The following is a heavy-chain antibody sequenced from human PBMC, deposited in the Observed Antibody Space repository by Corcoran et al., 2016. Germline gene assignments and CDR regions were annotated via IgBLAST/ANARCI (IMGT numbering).Heavy chain of an antibody. V-gene: IGHV1-18*01. Sequence: QVQLVQSGAEVKKPGASVKVSCKASGYTFTSYGISWVRQAPGQGLEWMGWISAYNGNTNYAQKLQGRVTMTTDTSTSTAYMELRSLSSDDTSVDYCARVPIGGGYWSGGSCDSGRVYYYGMDVWGQGTTVTVSS. J-gene: IGHJ6*02. CDR2: ISAYNGNT. CDR3: ARVPIGGGYWSGGSCDSGRVYYYGMDV. CDR1: GYTFTSYG. D-gene: IGHD2-15*01.